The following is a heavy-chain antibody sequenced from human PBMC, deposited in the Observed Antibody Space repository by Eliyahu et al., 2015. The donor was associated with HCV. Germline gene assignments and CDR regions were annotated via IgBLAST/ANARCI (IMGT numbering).Heavy chain of an antibody. CDR3: ARGSTDIVVVVAADY. CDR2: ISSSGSTI. CDR1: GFTFXCYE. Sequence: EVQLVESGGGLVQPGGSLRLSXXASGFTFXCYEMNWVRQAPGKGLEWXSYISSSGSTIYYADSVKGRFTISRDNAKNSLYLQMNSLRAEDTAVYYCARGSTDIVVVVAADYWGQGTLVTVSS. J-gene: IGHJ4*02. V-gene: IGHV3-48*03. D-gene: IGHD2-15*01.